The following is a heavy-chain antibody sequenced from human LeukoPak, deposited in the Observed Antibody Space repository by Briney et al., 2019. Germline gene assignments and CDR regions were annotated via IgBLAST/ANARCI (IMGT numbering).Heavy chain of an antibody. Sequence: SETLSLTCAVSGGSISSTNWWSWVRQPPGKGLEWIGEIYHSGSTNYNPSLKSRVTISVDTSKNQFSLKLTSVTAADTAVYYCARAPSQSGDFYYFDYWGQGTLVTVSS. CDR3: ARAPSQSGDFYYFDY. D-gene: IGHD4-17*01. CDR2: IYHSGST. CDR1: GGSISSTNW. V-gene: IGHV4-4*02. J-gene: IGHJ4*01.